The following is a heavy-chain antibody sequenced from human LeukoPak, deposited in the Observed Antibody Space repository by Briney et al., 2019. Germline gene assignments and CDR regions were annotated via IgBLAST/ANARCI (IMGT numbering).Heavy chain of an antibody. CDR2: TRNKANNYAT. J-gene: IGHJ4*02. V-gene: IGHV3-72*01. Sequence: HTGGSLRLSCAVSGYPFSDHYIDWVRQAPGKGLEWVGQTRNKANNYATEYAASIKGRFIISRDDSRNSVYLQMNSLRAEDTAVYYCAKDWRSSSGCLDYWGQGTLVTVSS. CDR3: AKDWRSSSGCLDY. CDR1: GYPFSDHY. D-gene: IGHD6-19*01.